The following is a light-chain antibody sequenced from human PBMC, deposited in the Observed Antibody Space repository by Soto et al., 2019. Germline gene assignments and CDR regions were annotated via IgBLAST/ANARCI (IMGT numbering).Light chain of an antibody. Sequence: EIVLTQSPGTLSLSPGERATLSCRTSESVTSTYLAWYQQKPGQPPRLLSYGASSRATGIPDRFSGSGSGTDFTLTISRLEPEDFAVYYCQLFGSSPRYTVGQGTKLEIK. CDR2: GAS. CDR3: QLFGSSPRYT. J-gene: IGKJ2*01. V-gene: IGKV3-20*01. CDR1: ESVTSTY.